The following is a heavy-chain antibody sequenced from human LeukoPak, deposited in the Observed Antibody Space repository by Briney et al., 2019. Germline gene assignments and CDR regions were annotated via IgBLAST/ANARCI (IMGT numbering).Heavy chain of an antibody. CDR3: ARSHIVAVTGFAFDI. CDR2: IYYSGST. D-gene: IGHD2-21*02. J-gene: IGHJ3*02. Sequence: KPSETLSLTCTVSGGSISSSIYYWGWIRQPPGKGLEWIGSIYYSGSTYYNPSLKSRVTITVDTSKNQFSLKLSSVTAADTTVYYCARSHIVAVTGFAFDIWGQGTLVTVSS. CDR1: GGSISSSIYY. V-gene: IGHV4-39*01.